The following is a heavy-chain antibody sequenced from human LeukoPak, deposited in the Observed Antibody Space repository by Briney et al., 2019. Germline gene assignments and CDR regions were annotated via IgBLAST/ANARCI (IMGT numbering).Heavy chain of an antibody. CDR1: GFTFSNYG. J-gene: IGHJ4*02. CDR2: VSYDGSNK. CDR3: AKDRNDTQKGLYYFDY. V-gene: IGHV3-30*18. D-gene: IGHD3-22*01. Sequence: GGSLRLSCAASGFTFSNYGMHWVRQAPGKGLEWVAIVSYDGSNKYYADSVKGRFTISRDNSKSTLYLQMNSLRAEDTAVYYCAKDRNDTQKGLYYFDYWGQGTLVTVSS.